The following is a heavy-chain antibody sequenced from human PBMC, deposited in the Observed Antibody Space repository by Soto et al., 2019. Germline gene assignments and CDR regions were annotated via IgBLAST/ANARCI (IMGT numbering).Heavy chain of an antibody. CDR3: ARDPVSPPGFGPSN. Sequence: SETLSLTCAVYGGSFSGYYWSWIRQPPGKGLEWIGEINHSGSTNYNPSLKSRFTISRDNAKNSLYLQMNSLRAEDTAVYYCARDPVSPPGFGPSNWGQGTLVTVSS. CDR1: GGSFSGYY. D-gene: IGHD3-3*01. CDR2: INHSGST. J-gene: IGHJ4*02. V-gene: IGHV4-34*01.